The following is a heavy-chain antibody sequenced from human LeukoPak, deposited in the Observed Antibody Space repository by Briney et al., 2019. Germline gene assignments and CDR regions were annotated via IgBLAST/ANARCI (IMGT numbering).Heavy chain of an antibody. CDR3: ARGYGSGSYYNPFDY. D-gene: IGHD3-10*01. CDR1: GFSLDDYG. V-gene: IGHV3-20*04. J-gene: IGHJ4*02. CDR2: INWNGDNV. Sequence: GGSLRLSCVASGFSLDDYGMTWVRQAPGKGLEWVAGINWNGDNVGYADSVKGRFIISRDNSKNSLYLQLNSLGAGDTAVYYCARGYGSGSYYNPFDYWGQGTLVTVSS.